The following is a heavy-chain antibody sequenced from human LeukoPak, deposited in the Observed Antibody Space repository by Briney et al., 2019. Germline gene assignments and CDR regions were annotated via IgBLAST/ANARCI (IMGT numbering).Heavy chain of an antibody. CDR3: ASANYDFWSGYYTGPFDY. CDR1: GGSISSYY. Sequence: SETLSLTCTVSGGSISSYYWSWIRQPPGKGLEWIGYIYYSGSTNYNPSLKSRGTISVDTSKNQFSLKLSSVTAADTAVYYCASANYDFWSGYYTGPFDYWGQGTLVTVSS. V-gene: IGHV4-59*01. J-gene: IGHJ4*02. D-gene: IGHD3-3*01. CDR2: IYYSGST.